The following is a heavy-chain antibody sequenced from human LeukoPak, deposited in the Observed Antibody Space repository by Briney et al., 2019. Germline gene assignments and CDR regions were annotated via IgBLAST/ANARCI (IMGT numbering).Heavy chain of an antibody. J-gene: IGHJ4*02. Sequence: GGSLRLSCAASGFTFSSYAMSWVRQAPGKGLEWVSAISGSGGSTYYADSVKGRFTISRDNSKSTLYLQMNSLRAEDTAVYYCAKPSYSSGWYLFDYWGQGTLVTVSS. CDR3: AKPSYSSGWYLFDY. V-gene: IGHV3-23*01. D-gene: IGHD6-19*01. CDR2: ISGSGGST. CDR1: GFTFSSYA.